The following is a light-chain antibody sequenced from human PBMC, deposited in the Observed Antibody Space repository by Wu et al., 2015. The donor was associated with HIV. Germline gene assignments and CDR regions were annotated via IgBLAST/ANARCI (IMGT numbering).Light chain of an antibody. J-gene: IGKJ2*03. V-gene: IGKV3-20*01. Sequence: EVVLTQSPGTLSLSPGERATLSCRASQSVSSSYLAWYQQKPGQAPRLLIYGVSSRATGIPDRFSGSGSGTDFTLIITRLELEDFAMYYCQQYGSSPYSFGQGTKLEIK. CDR3: QQYGSSPYS. CDR2: GVS. CDR1: QSVSSSY.